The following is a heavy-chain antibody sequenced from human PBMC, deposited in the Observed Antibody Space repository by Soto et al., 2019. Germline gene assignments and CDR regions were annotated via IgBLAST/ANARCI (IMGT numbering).Heavy chain of an antibody. CDR1: GGPITNY. CDR3: ARVNLDYVTGMDV. Sequence: PSETLYLTCTVSGGPITNYWSWIRQHPGKGLEWIGYIYDSGSTYYNPSLKSRVTMSLDTSKNQLSLKLTSVTAADTAVYYCARVNLDYVTGMDVCGQWTPAILSS. D-gene: IGHD4-17*01. CDR2: IYDSGST. J-gene: IGHJ6*02. V-gene: IGHV4-31*03.